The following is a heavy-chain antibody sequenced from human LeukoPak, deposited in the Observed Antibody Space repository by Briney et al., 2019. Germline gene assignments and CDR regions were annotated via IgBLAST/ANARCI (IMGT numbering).Heavy chain of an antibody. J-gene: IGHJ4*02. CDR2: IDSSGGYM. CDR1: GFTFNTYS. D-gene: IGHD5-18*01. Sequence: PGGSLRLSCEASGFTFNTYSMNWARQAPGKGLEWVSSIDSSGGYMFYADSVKGRFIISRDNAKDSLYLQMNSLRAEDTAVYYCARGADTAMVISGPVKEDYWGQGTLVTVSS. CDR3: ARGADTAMVISGPVKEDY. V-gene: IGHV3-21*06.